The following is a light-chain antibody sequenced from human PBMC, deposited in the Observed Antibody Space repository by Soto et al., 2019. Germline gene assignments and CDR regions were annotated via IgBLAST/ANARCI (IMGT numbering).Light chain of an antibody. J-gene: IGKJ1*01. V-gene: IGKV1-6*01. Sequence: AIQMTQSPSSLSASVGDRVTITCRASQGIANDLGWYQHKPGKAPNLLIYASSILHSGVPSRFSGSGSGTDFTLTIVGLQPEDFATYYCLQDYPYPWTFGQGTKVEI. CDR3: LQDYPYPWT. CDR2: ASS. CDR1: QGIAND.